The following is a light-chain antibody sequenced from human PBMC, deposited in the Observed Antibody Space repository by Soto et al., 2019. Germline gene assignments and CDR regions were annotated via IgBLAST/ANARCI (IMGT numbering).Light chain of an antibody. CDR1: QTIGTY. J-gene: IGKJ1*01. CDR3: QQSYNTPLT. Sequence: DIQMTQPPSSLAASLGDRVTTTCRASQTIGTYVNWYRQKSGAAPELLIYDASTLQSGVPSRFRGGASGTDFTLTISSLQLDDFATYYCQQSYNTPLTFGQGTKVDIK. CDR2: DAS. V-gene: IGKV1-39*01.